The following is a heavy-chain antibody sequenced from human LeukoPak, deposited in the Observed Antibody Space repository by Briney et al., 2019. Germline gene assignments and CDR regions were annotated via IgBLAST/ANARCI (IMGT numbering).Heavy chain of an antibody. D-gene: IGHD5-24*01. CDR3: ARAQGVAVTHGYNQEGLGY. V-gene: IGHV3-7*01. CDR1: GFTFSSYW. CDR2: IKQDGSEK. J-gene: IGHJ4*02. Sequence: GGSLRLSCAASGFTFSSYWMSWVRQAPGKGLEWVANIKQDGSEKYYVDSVKGRFTISRDNAKNSLFLQMDYLRAEDTAVYYCARAQGVAVTHGYNQEGLGYWGQGTLVTVSS.